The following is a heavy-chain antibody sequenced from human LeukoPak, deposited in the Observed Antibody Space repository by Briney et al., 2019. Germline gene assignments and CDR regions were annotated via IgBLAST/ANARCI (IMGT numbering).Heavy chain of an antibody. Sequence: SETLSLTCTVSGGSISSYYWSWIRQPPGKGLEWIGYIYYSRSTNYNPSLESRVTISVDTSKNQFSLKLSSVTAADTAVYYCARAPKGSIELLYYYYYMDVWGKGTTVTVSS. V-gene: IGHV4-59*01. D-gene: IGHD4-23*01. CDR1: GGSISSYY. CDR3: ARAPKGSIELLYYYYYMDV. CDR2: IYYSRST. J-gene: IGHJ6*03.